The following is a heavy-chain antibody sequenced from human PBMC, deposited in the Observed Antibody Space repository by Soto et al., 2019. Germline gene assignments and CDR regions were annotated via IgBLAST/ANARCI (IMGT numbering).Heavy chain of an antibody. J-gene: IGHJ4*02. D-gene: IGHD6-19*01. Sequence: EVQLLESGGDLVQPGGSLRLPCVASGFIFSDYAMTWVRQAPGKGLEWVSTIGVSGGDTYYADSVKGRFTITRDNSKNTVYGQMNSLRAEDTAVYYCVKRAVTGVWWFFDHWGQGALVAVSS. CDR3: VKRAVTGVWWFFDH. CDR1: GFIFSDYA. V-gene: IGHV3-23*01. CDR2: IGVSGGDT.